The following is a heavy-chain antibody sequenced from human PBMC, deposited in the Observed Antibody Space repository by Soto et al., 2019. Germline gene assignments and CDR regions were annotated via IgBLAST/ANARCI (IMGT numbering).Heavy chain of an antibody. Sequence: GWSLRLSCASSVFTFISYAMHWVRQAPGKGLEWVAVISYDGSNKYYADSVKGRFTISRDNSKNTLYLQMNSLRAEDTAVYYCARGAGFWSGNYGMDVWGQGTTVTVSS. V-gene: IGHV3-30-3*01. CDR3: ARGAGFWSGNYGMDV. CDR1: VFTFISYA. CDR2: ISYDGSNK. J-gene: IGHJ6*02. D-gene: IGHD3-3*01.